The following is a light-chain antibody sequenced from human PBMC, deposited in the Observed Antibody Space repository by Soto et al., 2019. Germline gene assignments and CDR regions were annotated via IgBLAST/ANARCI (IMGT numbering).Light chain of an antibody. Sequence: QSVLAQPASVSGSPGQSVTISCTVTGXVVRTYNLVSWYQQHPGKVPKLIIYEASKRPSGVSNRFSGSQPGNTASLTVSGLQAEDEADYYCCSYAGDKTYVFGSGTKVTVL. V-gene: IGLV2-23*01. CDR1: GXVVRTYNL. CDR3: CSYAGDKTYV. J-gene: IGLJ1*01. CDR2: EAS.